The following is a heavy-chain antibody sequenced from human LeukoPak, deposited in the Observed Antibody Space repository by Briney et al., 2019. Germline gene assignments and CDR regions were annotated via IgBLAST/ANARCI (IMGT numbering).Heavy chain of an antibody. CDR1: GGSISSSSYY. CDR2: IYYSGST. V-gene: IGHV4-39*01. Sequence: SETLSLTCTVSGGSISSSSYYWGWIRQPPGKGLEWIGSIYYSGSTYYNPSLMSRVTISVDTSKNQFSLKLSSVTAADTAVYYCARLSSWPLNWFDPWGQGTLVTVSS. D-gene: IGHD6-13*01. J-gene: IGHJ5*02. CDR3: ARLSSWPLNWFDP.